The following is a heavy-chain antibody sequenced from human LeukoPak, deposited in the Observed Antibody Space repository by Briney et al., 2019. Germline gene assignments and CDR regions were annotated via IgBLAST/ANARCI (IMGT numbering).Heavy chain of an antibody. V-gene: IGHV4-59*01. Sequence: SETLSLTCTVSGGSISSYYWSWIRQPPGKGLEWIGYIYYSGSTNYNPSLKSRVIISVDTSKNQFSLKLSSVTAADTAVYYCARGRRWELLPIDYWGQGTLVTVSS. CDR3: ARGRRWELLPIDY. D-gene: IGHD1-26*01. CDR1: GGSISSYY. CDR2: IYYSGST. J-gene: IGHJ4*02.